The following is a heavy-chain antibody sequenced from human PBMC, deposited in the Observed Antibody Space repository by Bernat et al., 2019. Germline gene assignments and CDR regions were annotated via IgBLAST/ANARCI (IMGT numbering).Heavy chain of an antibody. CDR1: GFTFSSYG. Sequence: QVQLVESGGGVVQPGGSLRLSCAASGFTFSSYGMHWVRQAPGKGLEWVAFIRYDGSNIYYADSVKGRFTISRDNSKNTLYLQMNSLRAEDTAVYYCAKDQYSSSWYYFDYWGQGTLVTVSS. CDR2: IRYDGSNI. J-gene: IGHJ4*02. D-gene: IGHD6-13*01. V-gene: IGHV3-30*02. CDR3: AKDQYSSSWYYFDY.